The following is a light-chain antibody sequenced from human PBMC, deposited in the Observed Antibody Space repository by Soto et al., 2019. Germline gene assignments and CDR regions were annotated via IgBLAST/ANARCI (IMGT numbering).Light chain of an antibody. CDR1: QNIIFY. CDR3: LQHNSYPRT. Sequence: DIQMTQSPSSLSASVGDRVTITCRASQNIIFYLNWYQQKPGKAPKLLIYAASTLQRGVPSRFNGSGSGTEFTLTISSLQPEDFATYYCLQHNSYPRTFGQGTKVDIK. CDR2: AAS. J-gene: IGKJ1*01. V-gene: IGKV1-17*01.